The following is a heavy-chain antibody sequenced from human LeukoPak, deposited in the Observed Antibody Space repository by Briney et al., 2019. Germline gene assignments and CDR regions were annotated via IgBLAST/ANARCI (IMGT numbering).Heavy chain of an antibody. CDR3: AKEEDVVVVPAANHY. V-gene: IGHV3-23*01. CDR2: ISGSGST. CDR1: GFTFSSYA. D-gene: IGHD2-2*01. J-gene: IGHJ4*02. Sequence: GGSLRLSCAASGFTFSSYAMSWVRQAPGKGLEWVSAISGSGSTYYADSVKGRFTISRDNSKNTLYLQMNSLRAEDTAVYYCAKEEDVVVVPAANHYWGQGTLVTVSS.